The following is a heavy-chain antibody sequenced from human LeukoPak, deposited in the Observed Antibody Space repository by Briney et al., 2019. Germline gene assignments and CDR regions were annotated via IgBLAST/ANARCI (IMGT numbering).Heavy chain of an antibody. J-gene: IGHJ4*02. CDR2: ISYDGSNK. V-gene: IGHV3-30*04. CDR3: ARDHMPGGVVRGLITYYFDY. D-gene: IGHD3-10*01. Sequence: GGSLRLSCAASGFTFSSYAMHWVRQAPGKGLEGVAVISYDGSNKYYADSVKGRFTISRDNSKNTLYLQMNSLRAEDTVVYYCARDHMPGGVVRGLITYYFDYGRQGPLVTVSS. CDR1: GFTFSSYA.